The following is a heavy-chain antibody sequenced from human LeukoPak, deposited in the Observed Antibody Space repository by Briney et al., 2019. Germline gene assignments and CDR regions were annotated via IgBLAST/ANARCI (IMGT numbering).Heavy chain of an antibody. Sequence: GGSLRLSCAASGFTFSSYGMHWVRQAPGKGLEWVAVIWYDGSNKYYADSVKGRFTISRDNSKNTLYLQMNSLRAEDTAVYYCTTDPHWNYEVSGCWGQGTLVTVSS. J-gene: IGHJ4*02. CDR3: TTDPHWNYEVSGC. CDR1: GFTFSSYG. CDR2: IWYDGSNK. V-gene: IGHV3-33*01. D-gene: IGHD1-7*01.